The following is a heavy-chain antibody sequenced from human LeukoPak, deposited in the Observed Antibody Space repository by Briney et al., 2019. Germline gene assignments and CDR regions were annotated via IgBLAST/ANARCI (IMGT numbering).Heavy chain of an antibody. CDR2: IYYSGST. J-gene: IGHJ3*02. Sequence: ASETLSLTCTVSGGSISSSSYYWGWIRQPPGKGLEWIGSIYYSGSTYYNPSLKSRVTISVDTSKNQFSLKLSSVTAADTAVYYCARPEQGGGITTGAFDIWGQGTMVTVSS. D-gene: IGHD3-10*01. V-gene: IGHV4-39*01. CDR3: ARPEQGGGITTGAFDI. CDR1: GGSISSSSYY.